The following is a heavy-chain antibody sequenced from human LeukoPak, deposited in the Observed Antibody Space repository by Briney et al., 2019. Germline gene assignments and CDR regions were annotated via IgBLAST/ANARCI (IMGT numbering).Heavy chain of an antibody. Sequence: SVKVSCKASGGTFSSYAISWVRQAPGQGLEWMGGIIPIFGTANYAQKFQGRVTITADESTSTAYMELSSLRSEDTAVYYCARLLIPIRAGGAFDIWGQGAMVTVSS. CDR2: IIPIFGTA. V-gene: IGHV1-69*01. CDR3: ARLLIPIRAGGAFDI. D-gene: IGHD2-2*02. J-gene: IGHJ3*02. CDR1: GGTFSSYA.